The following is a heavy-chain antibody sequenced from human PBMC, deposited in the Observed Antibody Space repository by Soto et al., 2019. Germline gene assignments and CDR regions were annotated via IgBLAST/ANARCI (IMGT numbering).Heavy chain of an antibody. D-gene: IGHD1-7*01. V-gene: IGHV4-30-4*01. CDR3: VGTGTTDDF. CDR2: IFYSGDT. Sequence: VQLQGSGPGLLKPSQTLSLTCTVSGASVTTGDYYWSYIRQPPGKGLEWLGYIFYSGDTYYNPSLKSRATISLNTSRNQFSLTLTSVTDADTALYYCVGTGTTDDFWGQGTLVTVSS. J-gene: IGHJ1*01. CDR1: GASVTTGDYY.